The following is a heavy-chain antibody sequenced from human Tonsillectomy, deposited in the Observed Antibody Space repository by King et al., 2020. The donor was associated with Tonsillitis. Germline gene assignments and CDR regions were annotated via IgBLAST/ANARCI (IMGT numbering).Heavy chain of an antibody. J-gene: IGHJ5*02. CDR1: GFTFSSYA. CDR2: ISYDGSNK. Sequence: VQLVESGGDVVQPGRSLRLSCAASGFTFSSYAMHWVRQAPGKGLEWVAVISYDGSNKYYADSVKGRFTISRDNSKNTLYLQMNSLRAEDTAVYYCARDSSGWHRGWFDPWGQGTLVTVSS. V-gene: IGHV3-30-3*01. CDR3: ARDSSGWHRGWFDP. D-gene: IGHD6-19*01.